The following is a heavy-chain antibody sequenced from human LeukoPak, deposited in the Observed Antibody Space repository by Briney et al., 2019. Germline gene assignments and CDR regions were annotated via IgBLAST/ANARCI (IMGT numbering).Heavy chain of an antibody. D-gene: IGHD1-1*01. CDR3: ARHEDRNWYFDH. V-gene: IGHV4-39*01. CDR1: GGSISSGGYY. J-gene: IGHJ4*02. Sequence: SETLSLTCTVSGGSISSGGYYWSWIRQHPGEGLEWIGYIYYSGSTYYNPSLKSRVTISVDTSKNQFSLKLSSVTAPDTAVYYCARHEDRNWYFDHWGQGTLVTVSS. CDR2: IYYSGST.